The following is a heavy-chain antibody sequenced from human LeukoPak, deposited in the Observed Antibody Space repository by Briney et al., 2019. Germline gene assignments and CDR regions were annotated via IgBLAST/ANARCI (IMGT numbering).Heavy chain of an antibody. J-gene: IGHJ3*02. CDR3: ARGNYYGSGRAFDI. CDR2: ISSTSATI. Sequence: GGSLRLSCSASGLIFSSFTMSWVRQAPGKGLEWLSYISSTSATIYYADSVKGRFTTSRDNAKNSLFLQMNSLRAEDTAVYYCARGNYYGSGRAFDIWGQGTMVTVSS. V-gene: IGHV3-48*04. D-gene: IGHD3-10*01. CDR1: GLIFSSFT.